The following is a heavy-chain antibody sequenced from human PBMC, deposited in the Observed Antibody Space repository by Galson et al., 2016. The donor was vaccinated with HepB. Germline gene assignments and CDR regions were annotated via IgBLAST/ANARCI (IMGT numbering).Heavy chain of an antibody. CDR1: GVSIATGRYY. CDR2: IYNSVST. Sequence: SLTCTVSGVSIATGRYYWVWIRQPAGKGLDFLGGIYNSVSTSYNPSLKSRLTMSVDTSKNQFSLRLTSVTAADTAVYYCARNYSSPWSRHLDSWGQGILVTVSS. V-gene: IGHV4-39*01. J-gene: IGHJ4*02. CDR3: ARNYSSPWSRHLDS. D-gene: IGHD6-13*01.